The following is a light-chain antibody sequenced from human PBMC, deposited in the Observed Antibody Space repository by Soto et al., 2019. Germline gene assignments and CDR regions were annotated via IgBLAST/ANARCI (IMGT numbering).Light chain of an antibody. CDR2: NTN. Sequence: QSVLTQPPSASGTPGQRVTISCSGSSSNIGTNTVNWYQQFPGSAPQLLLYNTNQRPSGVPGRFSGSKSGTSASLAISGLQSEDGVDYYCAAWYGSLDVVLLGGGTKVTVL. V-gene: IGLV1-44*01. J-gene: IGLJ2*01. CDR1: SSNIGTNT. CDR3: AAWYGSLDVVL.